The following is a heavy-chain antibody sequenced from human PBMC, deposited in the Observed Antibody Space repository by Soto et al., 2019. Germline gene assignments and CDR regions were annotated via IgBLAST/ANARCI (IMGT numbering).Heavy chain of an antibody. V-gene: IGHV3-30-3*01. Sequence: GGSLRLSCAASGFTFSSYAMHWVRQAPGKGLEWVAVISYDGSNKYYADSAKGRFTISRDNSKNTLYLQMNSLRVEDRAVYYCAREAGGYSFDYWGQGTLVTVSS. CDR1: GFTFSSYA. J-gene: IGHJ4*02. CDR2: ISYDGSNK. CDR3: AREAGGYSFDY. D-gene: IGHD3-16*01.